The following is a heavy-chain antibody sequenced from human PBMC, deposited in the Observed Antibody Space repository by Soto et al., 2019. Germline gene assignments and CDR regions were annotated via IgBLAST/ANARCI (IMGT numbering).Heavy chain of an antibody. Sequence: ASVKVSCKASGYTFTGYYMHWVRQAPGQGLEWMGWINPNSGGTNYAQKFQGWVTMTRDTSISTAYMELSRLRSDDTAVYYCARDGQFYYYYGMDVWGQGTTVTVSS. CDR3: ARDGQFYYYYGMDV. CDR2: INPNSGGT. V-gene: IGHV1-2*04. J-gene: IGHJ6*02. CDR1: GYTFTGYY.